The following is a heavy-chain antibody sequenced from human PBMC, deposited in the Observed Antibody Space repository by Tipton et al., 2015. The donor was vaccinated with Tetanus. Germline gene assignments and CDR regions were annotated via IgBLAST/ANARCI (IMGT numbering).Heavy chain of an antibody. CDR3: ARGTTLDY. J-gene: IGHJ4*02. Sequence: TLSLTCTVSGGSTSNYYWSWIRQPPGKGLEWIGYIYYSGSTNYNPSLKSRVTISVDTSKNQFSLNLSSVTAADTAVYYCARGTTLDYWGQGTLVTVSS. CDR2: IYYSGST. V-gene: IGHV4-59*01. D-gene: IGHD4-11*01. CDR1: GGSTSNYY.